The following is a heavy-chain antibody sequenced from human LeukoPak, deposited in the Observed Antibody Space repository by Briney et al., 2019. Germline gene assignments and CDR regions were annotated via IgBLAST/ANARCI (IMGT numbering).Heavy chain of an antibody. CDR1: EFSVGSNY. Sequence: GGSLRLSCAASEFSVGSNYMTWVRQAPGKGLEWVSLIYSGGSTYYADSVKGRFTISRDNSKNTLYLQMNSLRAEDTAVYYCARGGVYHSPLIRRARTDFDYWGQGTLVTVSS. J-gene: IGHJ4*02. D-gene: IGHD5/OR15-5a*01. CDR2: IYSGGST. CDR3: ARGGVYHSPLIRRARTDFDY. V-gene: IGHV3-66*01.